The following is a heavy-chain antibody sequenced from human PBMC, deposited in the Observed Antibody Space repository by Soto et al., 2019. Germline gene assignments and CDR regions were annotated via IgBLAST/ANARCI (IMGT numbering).Heavy chain of an antibody. CDR3: AKEGAE. Sequence: QVQLVQSGAEVKNPGASVKISCTASGYNFINNYIYWVRQAPGQGLEYMGIIYPSGGNTKYAQKFQDRVTMTRDTSTNTVYLELTSLRFDDTAMYYCAKEGAEWGQGTLVTVS. CDR2: IYPSGGNT. V-gene: IGHV1-46*01. CDR1: GYNFINNY. J-gene: IGHJ4*02.